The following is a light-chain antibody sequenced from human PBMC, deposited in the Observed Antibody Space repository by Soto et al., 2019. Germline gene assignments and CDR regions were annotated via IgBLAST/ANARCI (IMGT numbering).Light chain of an antibody. CDR3: QQYKNMFT. CDR1: QSISGW. Sequence: DIRMTQSPSTLSASVGDRVTITCRASQSISGWLAWYQQRPGKAPKLLIYDASSLESGVPSRFSGSESGTEYTLAISNLQPDGSATYYCQQYKNMFTFGQGTKLEIK. V-gene: IGKV1-5*01. CDR2: DAS. J-gene: IGKJ2*01.